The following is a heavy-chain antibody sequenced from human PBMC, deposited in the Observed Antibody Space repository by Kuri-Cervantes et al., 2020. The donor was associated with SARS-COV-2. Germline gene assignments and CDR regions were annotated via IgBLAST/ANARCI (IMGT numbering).Heavy chain of an antibody. CDR3: VCDTNRVKVY. CDR2: ISQDGSVT. Sequence: LSLTCAVSGFTFRSYWMSWVRQAPGKGLEYVANISQDGSVTYYVDSVKGRFTISRDNTESSLYLQMNSLRAEDTAVYYCVCDTNRVKVYWGQGTLVTVSS. CDR1: GFTFRSYW. V-gene: IGHV3-7*02. J-gene: IGHJ4*02. D-gene: IGHD5-18*01.